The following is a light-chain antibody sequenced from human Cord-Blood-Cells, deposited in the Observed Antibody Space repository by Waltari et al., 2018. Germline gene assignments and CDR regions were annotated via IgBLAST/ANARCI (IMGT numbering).Light chain of an antibody. CDR3: CSYAGSSTFMV. CDR2: EVS. CDR1: SSDVWSYNL. V-gene: IGLV2-23*02. Sequence: QSALTQPASVSGSPGQSITIPCTGTSSDVWSYNLVSWYQQHPGKAPKLMIYEVSKRPSGVSNRFSGSKSGNTASLTISGLQAEDEADYYCCSYAGSSTFMVFGGGTKLTVL. J-gene: IGLJ2*01.